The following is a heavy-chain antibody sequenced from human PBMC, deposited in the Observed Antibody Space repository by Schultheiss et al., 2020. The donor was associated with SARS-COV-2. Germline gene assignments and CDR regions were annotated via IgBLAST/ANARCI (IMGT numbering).Heavy chain of an antibody. Sequence: GGSLRLSCAASGFTFSSYDMHWVRQATGKGLEWVSSIGRTPSNLYYADSVQGRFTISRDNTKNSLYLQMNSLRAEDTAVYYCASLYYYDSSGYRDWFDPWGQGTLVTVSS. CDR2: IGRTPSNL. CDR3: ASLYYYDSSGYRDWFDP. D-gene: IGHD3-22*01. CDR1: GFTFSSYD. V-gene: IGHV3-21*01. J-gene: IGHJ5*02.